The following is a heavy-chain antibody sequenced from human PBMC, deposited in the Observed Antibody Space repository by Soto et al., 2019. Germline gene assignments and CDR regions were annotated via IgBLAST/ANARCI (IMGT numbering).Heavy chain of an antibody. CDR1: GGTFSGYC. J-gene: IGHJ6*02. Sequence: SETLSLTCAVYGGTFSGYCWSWIRQPPGKGLEWIGEINHSGSTNYNPSLKSRVTISVDTSKNQFSLKLSSVTAADTAVYYCARGGGDTIFGVVILPYYYGMDVWGQGTTVTVSS. D-gene: IGHD3-3*01. CDR2: INHSGST. V-gene: IGHV4-34*01. CDR3: ARGGGDTIFGVVILPYYYGMDV.